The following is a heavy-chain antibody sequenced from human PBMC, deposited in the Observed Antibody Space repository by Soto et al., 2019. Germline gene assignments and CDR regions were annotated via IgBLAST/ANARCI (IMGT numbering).Heavy chain of an antibody. Sequence: PSETLSLTCTVSGGSISSYYWSWIRQPPGKGLEWIGYIYYSGSTNYNPSLKSRVTISVDTSKNQFSLKLSSVTAADTAVYYCATRYGSAFDIWGHGTMSTFSS. J-gene: IGHJ3*02. D-gene: IGHD3-10*01. V-gene: IGHV4-59*01. CDR2: IYYSGST. CDR3: ATRYGSAFDI. CDR1: GGSISSYY.